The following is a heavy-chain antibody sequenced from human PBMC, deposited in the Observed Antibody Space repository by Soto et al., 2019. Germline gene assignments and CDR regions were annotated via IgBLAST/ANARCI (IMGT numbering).Heavy chain of an antibody. Sequence: QVQLQESGPGLVKPSETLSLTCTVSGGSVSSGSYYWSWIRQPPGKGLEWIGYIYYSGSTNYNPSLKSGVTISVDTSNNHFSLKLSSVTAADTAVYYCARISGYSYGLPPYFDYWGQGTLVTVSS. CDR1: GGSVSSGSYY. V-gene: IGHV4-61*03. CDR3: ARISGYSYGLPPYFDY. CDR2: IYYSGST. D-gene: IGHD5-18*01. J-gene: IGHJ4*02.